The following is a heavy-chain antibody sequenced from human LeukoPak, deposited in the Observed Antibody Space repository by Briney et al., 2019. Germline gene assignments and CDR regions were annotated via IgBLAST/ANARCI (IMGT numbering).Heavy chain of an antibody. CDR2: IYHSGST. J-gene: IGHJ4*02. CDR1: GGSISSGGYS. D-gene: IGHD4-17*01. CDR3: ARARAVTIDY. V-gene: IGHV4-30-2*01. Sequence: SETLSLTCAVSGGSISSGGYSWCWIRQPPGKGLEWIGYIYHSGSTYYNPSLKSRVTISVDRSKNQFSLKLSSVTAADTAVYYCARARAVTIDYWGQGTLVTVSS.